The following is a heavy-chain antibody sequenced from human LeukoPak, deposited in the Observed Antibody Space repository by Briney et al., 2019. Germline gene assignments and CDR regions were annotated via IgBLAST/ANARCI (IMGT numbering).Heavy chain of an antibody. CDR2: FYHSGST. CDR3: ARGGNGYGYAVLFDY. Sequence: SETLSLTCTVSGGSLSSSFYYWGWIRLPPGKGLEWIGYFYHSGSTNYNPSLKSRVTISADTSKNQFSLKLSSVTGADTAVYYCARGGNGYGYAVLFDYWGQGTLVTVSS. D-gene: IGHD5-18*01. CDR1: GGSLSSSFYY. J-gene: IGHJ4*02. V-gene: IGHV4-61*01.